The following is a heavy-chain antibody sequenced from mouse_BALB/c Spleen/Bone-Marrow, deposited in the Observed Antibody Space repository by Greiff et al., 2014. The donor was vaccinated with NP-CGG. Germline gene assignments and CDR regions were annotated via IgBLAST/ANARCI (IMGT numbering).Heavy chain of an antibody. V-gene: IGHV2-3*01. CDR3: AKGPYYGYLYFDV. D-gene: IGHD1-2*01. CDR1: GISLTSYG. J-gene: IGHJ1*01. Sequence: VKLEESGPGLVAPSQSLSITCTVSGISLTSYGVSWVRQPPGKGLEWLGVIWGDGSTNYHSALISRLSISKDNSKSQVFLKLXXXXXDDKATYYCAKGPYYGYLYFDVWGAGTTVTVSS. CDR2: IWGDGST.